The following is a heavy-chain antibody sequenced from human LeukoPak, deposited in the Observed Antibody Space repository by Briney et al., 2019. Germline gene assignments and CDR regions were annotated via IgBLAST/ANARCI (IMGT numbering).Heavy chain of an antibody. D-gene: IGHD1-1*01. CDR3: ALDLEVDY. Sequence: GGSLRLSCAASGFTFSSYWMSWVRQAPEKGLEWVANINQDGSEKYYVDSVKGRFTISRDNSKNTLYLQMNSLRAEDTAVYYCALDLEVDYWGQGTLVTVSS. J-gene: IGHJ4*02. CDR1: GFTFSSYW. CDR2: INQDGSEK. V-gene: IGHV3-7*03.